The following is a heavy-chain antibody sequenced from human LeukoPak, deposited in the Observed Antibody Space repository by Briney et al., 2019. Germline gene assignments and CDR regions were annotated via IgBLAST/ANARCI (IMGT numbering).Heavy chain of an antibody. J-gene: IGHJ4*02. Sequence: SETLSLTCAVYGGSFSGYYWSWIRQPPGKGLECIGEINHSGSTNYNPSLKSRVTISVETSKNQFSLKRSPVTASDTAVYYCASEGRTSRQIDYWGQGTLVTVSS. V-gene: IGHV4-34*01. CDR3: ASEGRTSRQIDY. CDR1: GGSFSGYY. CDR2: INHSGST. D-gene: IGHD2-8*01.